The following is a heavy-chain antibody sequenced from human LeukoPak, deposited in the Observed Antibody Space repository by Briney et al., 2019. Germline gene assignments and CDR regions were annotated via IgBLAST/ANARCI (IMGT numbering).Heavy chain of an antibody. D-gene: IGHD3-10*01. CDR1: GFTFSSYG. CDR3: AKGGLGLLWFGELKNWFDP. CDR2: IRYDGSNK. Sequence: GGSLRLSCAASGFTFSSYGMHWVRQAPGKGLEWVAFIRYDGSNKYYADSVKGRFTISRDNSKNTLYLQMNSLRAEDTAVYYCAKGGLGLLWFGELKNWFDPWGQGTLVTVSS. V-gene: IGHV3-30*02. J-gene: IGHJ5*02.